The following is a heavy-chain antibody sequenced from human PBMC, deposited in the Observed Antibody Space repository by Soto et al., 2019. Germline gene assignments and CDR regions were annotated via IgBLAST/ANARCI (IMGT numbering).Heavy chain of an antibody. CDR1: AGSFSHYY. D-gene: IGHD6-19*01. Sequence: QVQQQPWGAGLLKPSETLSLTCAVYAGSFSHYYWNWIRQSPGKGLEWIGKIKHSGSSNYNPSLRSRVSISVDMAKNQFSLRLTSVTAADTAGYYCARGGSSDWQVALDIWGQGTMGTVAS. CDR2: IKHSGSS. V-gene: IGHV4-34*01. CDR3: ARGGSSDWQVALDI. J-gene: IGHJ3*02.